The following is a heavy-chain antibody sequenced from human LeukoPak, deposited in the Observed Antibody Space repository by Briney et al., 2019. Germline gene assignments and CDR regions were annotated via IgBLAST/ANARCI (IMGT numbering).Heavy chain of an antibody. J-gene: IGHJ4*02. V-gene: IGHV4-59*08. CDR2: SYYNEST. Sequence: SSQTLSLTCAVSGGSISSYNWSWIRQTPGPGLERIGDSYYNESTNYTHTLKSRGTISVDIAKNPFSLKLSPVTAADTAVYYCARHTDIAPLSSLKYWGQGTLVTVSS. D-gene: IGHD6-13*01. CDR1: GGSISSYN. CDR3: ARHTDIAPLSSLKY.